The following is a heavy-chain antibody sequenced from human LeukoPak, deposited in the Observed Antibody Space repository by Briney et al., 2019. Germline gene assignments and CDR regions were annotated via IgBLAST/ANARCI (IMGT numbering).Heavy chain of an antibody. CDR3: AKCLDSSGWFDTDYYYYGMDV. CDR2: ISYDGSNK. Sequence: QPGRSLRLSCAASGFTFSSYGMHWVRQAPGKGLEWVAVISYDGSNKYYADSVKGRFTISRDNSKNTLYLQMNSLRAEDTAVYYCAKCLDSSGWFDTDYYYYGMDVWGQGTTVTVSS. V-gene: IGHV3-30*18. D-gene: IGHD6-19*01. CDR1: GFTFSSYG. J-gene: IGHJ6*02.